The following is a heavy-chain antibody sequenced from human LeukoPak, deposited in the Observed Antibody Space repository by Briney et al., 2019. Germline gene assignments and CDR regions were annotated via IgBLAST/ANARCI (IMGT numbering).Heavy chain of an antibody. CDR3: ARDGPIPASDY. Sequence: GASVKVSCKASGYTFTTFAINWVRQAPGQGLEWMGWINTNTGNPTYAQGFTGRFVFSLDTSVSTAYLQISSLKAGDTAVYYCARDGPIPASDYWGQGTLVTVSS. D-gene: IGHD2-2*01. J-gene: IGHJ4*02. CDR2: INTNTGNP. V-gene: IGHV7-4-1*02. CDR1: GYTFTTFA.